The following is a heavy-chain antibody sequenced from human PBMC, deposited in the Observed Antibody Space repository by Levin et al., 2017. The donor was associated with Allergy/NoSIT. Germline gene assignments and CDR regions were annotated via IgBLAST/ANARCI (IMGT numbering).Heavy chain of an antibody. D-gene: IGHD3-22*01. CDR3: ARVEVRTMIVVS. Sequence: SVKVSCKASGGTFSSYAISWVRQAPGQGLEWMGGIIPIFGTANYAQKFQGRVTITADKSTSTAYMELSSLRSEDTAVYYCARVEVRTMIVVSWGQGTMVTVSS. CDR1: GGTFSSYA. CDR2: IIPIFGTA. V-gene: IGHV1-69*06. J-gene: IGHJ3*01.